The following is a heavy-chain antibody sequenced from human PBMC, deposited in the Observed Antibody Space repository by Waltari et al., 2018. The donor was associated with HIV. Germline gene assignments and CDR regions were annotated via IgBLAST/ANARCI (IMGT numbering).Heavy chain of an antibody. J-gene: IGHJ2*01. CDR1: GYTFT. CDR2: INAGNGNT. D-gene: IGHD4-17*01. CDR3: AKGVVGDNYGWYFDL. Sequence: QVQLVQSGAEVKKPGASVKVSCKASGYTFTMHWVRQAPGQRLEWMGWINAGNGNTRYSDNFQGRITITRDTSASTAYMELRSLRYEDTAVYYCAKGVVGDNYGWYFDLWGRGTLVTVSS. V-gene: IGHV1-3*01.